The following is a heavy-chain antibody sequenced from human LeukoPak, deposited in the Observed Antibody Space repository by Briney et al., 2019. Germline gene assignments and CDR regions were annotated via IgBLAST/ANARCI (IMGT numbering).Heavy chain of an antibody. J-gene: IGHJ3*02. D-gene: IGHD6-13*01. Sequence: PGRSLRLSCAASGFTFDDYAMHWVRQAPGKGLEWVSGISWNSGSIGYADSVKGRFTISRDNAKNSLYLQMNSLRAEDMALCYCAKDMRRLAAAGTSFDIWGQGTMVTVSS. V-gene: IGHV3-9*03. CDR3: AKDMRRLAAAGTSFDI. CDR2: ISWNSGSI. CDR1: GFTFDDYA.